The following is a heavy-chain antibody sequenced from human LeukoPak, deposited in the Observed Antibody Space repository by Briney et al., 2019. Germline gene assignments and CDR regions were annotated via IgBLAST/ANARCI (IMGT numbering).Heavy chain of an antibody. V-gene: IGHV3-30*02. CDR3: ARVSILVVPGALDY. CDR1: GFTFGSYG. CDR2: IRYDGVND. Sequence: GGSLRLSCAASGFTFGSYGMHWVRQAPGKGLEWVAYIRYDGVNDYYADSVRGRFTISRDISKNTLYLQMNSLRAEDTAVYYCARVSILVVPGALDYWGQGIPVTVSS. J-gene: IGHJ4*02. D-gene: IGHD2-2*01.